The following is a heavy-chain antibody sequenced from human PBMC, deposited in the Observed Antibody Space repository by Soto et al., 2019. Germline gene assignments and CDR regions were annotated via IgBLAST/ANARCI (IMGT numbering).Heavy chain of an antibody. CDR3: AKDLKDIVVVPAALNYYYYGMDV. CDR2: INSDGTST. CDR1: GFTFSSNW. Sequence: PGGSLRLSCAASGFTFSSNWMHWVRQAPGEGLLWVSRINSDGTSTSYGDSVKGRFTISRDNTKNTLYLQMNSLRAEDTAVYYCAKDLKDIVVVPAALNYYYYGMDVWGQGTTVTVSS. J-gene: IGHJ6*02. V-gene: IGHV3-74*01. D-gene: IGHD2-2*01.